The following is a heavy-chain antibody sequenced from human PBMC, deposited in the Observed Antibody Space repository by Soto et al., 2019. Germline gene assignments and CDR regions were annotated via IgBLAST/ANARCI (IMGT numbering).Heavy chain of an antibody. V-gene: IGHV1-3*01. J-gene: IGHJ4*02. D-gene: IGHD3-16*02. CDR2: INAVNDNT. CDR3: ARGNGSGSYLVDY. CDR1: GYTFDGYA. Sequence: ASVKVSCKASGYTFDGYAIHWVRQARGQRLEWMGYINAVNDNTRYTQNFQDRVTITRDTSANTAYMELSSLRSEDTAVCYCARGNGSGSYLVDYWGQGTVVTVSS.